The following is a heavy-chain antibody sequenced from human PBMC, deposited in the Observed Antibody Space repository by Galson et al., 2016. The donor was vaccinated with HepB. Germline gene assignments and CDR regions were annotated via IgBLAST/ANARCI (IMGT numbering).Heavy chain of an antibody. CDR2: IVSGSDTI. CDR1: GFIFSRYS. J-gene: IGHJ6*02. V-gene: IGHV3-48*01. Sequence: SLRLSCAASGFIFSRYSMNWVRQAPGKELEWVSYIVSGSDTIYYADSVKGRLTISRDNAKNPLYLQMIGLRAEDTAVYYCARGQDTSVEIYYYSMDVWGQGTTVTVSS. D-gene: IGHD5-18*01. CDR3: ARGQDTSVEIYYYSMDV.